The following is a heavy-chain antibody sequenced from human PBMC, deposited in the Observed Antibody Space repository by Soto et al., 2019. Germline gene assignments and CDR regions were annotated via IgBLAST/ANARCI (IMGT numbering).Heavy chain of an antibody. Sequence: QEQLVQSGAEVRKPGSSVKVSCKASGGAFNSKAIAWVRQAPGQGLEWMGGIVPLFGSTDYAQRFQGRLTITADEFTDTVYMELSSLRPEDTAVYFCATLGERSWFDPWGQGTLVTVFS. D-gene: IGHD3-10*01. V-gene: IGHV1-69*01. CDR2: IVPLFGST. CDR1: GGAFNSKA. CDR3: ATLGERSWFDP. J-gene: IGHJ5*02.